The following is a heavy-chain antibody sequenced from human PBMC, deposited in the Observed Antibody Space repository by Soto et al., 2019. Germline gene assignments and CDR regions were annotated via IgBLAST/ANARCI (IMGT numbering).Heavy chain of an antibody. Sequence: GGCLGLSCEASGFTFSTYSMNWVRQTPGRGLEWVSSISGSSSCIYYADSVKGRFTISRDNAKNTLYLQMNSLRAEDTAVYYCAKEKISTSCCNWFDPWGQGTLVTVSS. CDR1: GFTFSTYS. V-gene: IGHV3-21*04. CDR3: AKEKISTSCCNWFDP. CDR2: ISGSSSCI. J-gene: IGHJ5*02. D-gene: IGHD2-2*01.